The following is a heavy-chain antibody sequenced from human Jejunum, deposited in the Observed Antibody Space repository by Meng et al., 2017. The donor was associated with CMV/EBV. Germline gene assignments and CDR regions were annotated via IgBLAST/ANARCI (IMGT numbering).Heavy chain of an antibody. J-gene: IGHJ5*02. D-gene: IGHD1-26*01. V-gene: IGHV4-30-4*01. Sequence: QGQLQESGPGLVKPSQTLSLTCTVSGGSISSGDYYWSWIRQPPGKGLEWIGCIYYSGSTYYNPSLKGRVTMSVDTSKNQFSLNLSSVTAADTAVYYCARGQRSYSGSYPEWFDPWGQGTLVTVSS. CDR1: GGSISSGDYY. CDR2: IYYSGST. CDR3: ARGQRSYSGSYPEWFDP.